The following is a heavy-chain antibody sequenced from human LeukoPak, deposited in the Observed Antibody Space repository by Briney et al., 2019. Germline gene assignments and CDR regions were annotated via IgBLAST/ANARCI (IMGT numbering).Heavy chain of an antibody. V-gene: IGHV4-59*01. Sequence: SETLSHTCTVSGGSISSYYWSWIRQPPGKGLEWIGYIYYSGSTNYNPSLKSRVTISVDTSKNQFSLKLSSVTAADTAVYYCARGTPTEQWLPHFDYWGQGTLVTVSS. CDR3: ARGTPTEQWLPHFDY. CDR2: IYYSGST. D-gene: IGHD6-19*01. J-gene: IGHJ4*02. CDR1: GGSISSYY.